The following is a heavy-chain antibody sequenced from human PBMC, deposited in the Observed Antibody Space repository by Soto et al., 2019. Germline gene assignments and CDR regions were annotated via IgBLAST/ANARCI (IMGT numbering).Heavy chain of an antibody. V-gene: IGHV1-8*01. D-gene: IGHD5-18*01. CDR2: MNPNSGNT. J-gene: IGHJ4*02. CDR1: GYTFTSYD. CDR3: ARRARMGTQLWLPFDY. Sequence: QVQLVQSGAEVKKPGASVKVSCKASGYTFTSYDINWVRQATGQGLEWMGWMNPNSGNTGYAQKFQGRITMTRDTSISTAYMELSTLESEDTAVYYCARRARMGTQLWLPFDYWAQGVLVTVSS.